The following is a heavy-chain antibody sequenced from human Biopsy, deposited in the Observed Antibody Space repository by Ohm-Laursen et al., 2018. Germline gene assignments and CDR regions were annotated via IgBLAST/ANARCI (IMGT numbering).Heavy chain of an antibody. CDR2: IYNTERT. CDR3: AIDRVPRRGVMPVYYYGMDV. D-gene: IGHD2-21*01. CDR1: GGPVSSSNFY. J-gene: IGHJ6*02. Sequence: TLSLPCSVSGGPVSSSNFYWNWIRQTPGKGLEWIWFIYNTERTNYNPSLKSRVTISLDTSKNQFSLELSSVIPSDPAVYYCAIDRVPRRGVMPVYYYGMDVWGQGSTVTVSS. V-gene: IGHV4-61*01.